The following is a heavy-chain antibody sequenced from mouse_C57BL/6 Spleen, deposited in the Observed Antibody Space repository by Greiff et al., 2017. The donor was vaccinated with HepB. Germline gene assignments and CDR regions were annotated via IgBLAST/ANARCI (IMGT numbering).Heavy chain of an antibody. Sequence: VQLKESGPELVKPGASVKISCKASGYSFTDYNMNWVKQSNGKSLEWIGVINPNYGTTSYNQKFKGKATLTVDQSSSTAYMQLNSLTSEDSAVYYCARERLGRYYAMDYWGQGTSVTVSS. CDR3: ARERLGRYYAMDY. J-gene: IGHJ4*01. CDR2: INPNYGTT. V-gene: IGHV1-39*01. CDR1: GYSFTDYN. D-gene: IGHD4-1*01.